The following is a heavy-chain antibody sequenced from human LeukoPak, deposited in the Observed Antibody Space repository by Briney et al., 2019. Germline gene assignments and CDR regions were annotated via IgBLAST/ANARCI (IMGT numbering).Heavy chain of an antibody. J-gene: IGHJ6*02. Sequence: GGSLRLSCAASRFTFSSYWMHWVRQAPGKGLVWVSRINSGGSNTTYADSVKGRFTISRDNAKNTLYLQMNSLRAEDTAVYYCARATSGDYDFWSGYSVAYYHYGMDVWGQGTTVTVSS. D-gene: IGHD3-3*01. V-gene: IGHV3-74*01. CDR3: ARATSGDYDFWSGYSVAYYHYGMDV. CDR1: RFTFSSYW. CDR2: INSGGSNT.